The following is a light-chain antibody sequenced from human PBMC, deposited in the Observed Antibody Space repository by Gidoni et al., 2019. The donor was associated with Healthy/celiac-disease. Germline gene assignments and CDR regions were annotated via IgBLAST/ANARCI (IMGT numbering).Light chain of an antibody. CDR3: QQYGSSPWT. V-gene: IGKV3-20*01. Sequence: EIVLTQSPGTLSLSRGERATLSCRASQSVSSSYLAWYQQKPGQAPRLLIYGASSRATGIPDRFSGSGSGTDFTLTISRLEPEEFAVYYCQQYGSSPWTFXQXTKVEIK. CDR2: GAS. CDR1: QSVSSSY. J-gene: IGKJ1*01.